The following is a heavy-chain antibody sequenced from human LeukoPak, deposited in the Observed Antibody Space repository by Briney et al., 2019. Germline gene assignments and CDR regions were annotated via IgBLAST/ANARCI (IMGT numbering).Heavy chain of an antibody. CDR1: GGSISSYY. V-gene: IGHV4-59*01. Sequence: SETLSLTCTVSGGSISSYYWSWIRQPPGKGPEWIGYIYYSGSTNYNPSLKSRVTISVDTSKNQFSLKLSSVTAADTAVYYCARDLNYYFDYWGQGTLVTVSS. J-gene: IGHJ4*02. D-gene: IGHD1-1*01. CDR2: IYYSGST. CDR3: ARDLNYYFDY.